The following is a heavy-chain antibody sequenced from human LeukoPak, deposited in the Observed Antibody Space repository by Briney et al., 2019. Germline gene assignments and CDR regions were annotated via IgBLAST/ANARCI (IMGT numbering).Heavy chain of an antibody. V-gene: IGHV3-48*01. CDR2: ISSSSSTI. J-gene: IGHJ4*02. CDR1: GLTFSSYS. D-gene: IGHD6-13*01. Sequence: GGSLRLSCAASGLTFSSYSMNWVRQAPGKGLGWVSYISSSSSTIYYADSVKGRFTISRDNAKNSLYLQMNSLRAEDTAVYYCARYSSRIDYWGQGTLVTVSS. CDR3: ARYSSRIDY.